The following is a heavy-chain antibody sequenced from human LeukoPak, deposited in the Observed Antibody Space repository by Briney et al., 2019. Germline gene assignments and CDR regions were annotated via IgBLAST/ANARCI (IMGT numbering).Heavy chain of an antibody. Sequence: SGGSLRLSCAASGFTFDDYAMHWVRQAPGKGLEWVSGISWNSGSIGYADSVKGRFTISRDNAKNSLYLQMNSLRAEDMALYYCAKDRRGAAAGQRVLDYWGQGTLVTVSS. D-gene: IGHD6-13*01. J-gene: IGHJ4*02. CDR3: AKDRRGAAAGQRVLDY. CDR1: GFTFDDYA. CDR2: ISWNSGSI. V-gene: IGHV3-9*03.